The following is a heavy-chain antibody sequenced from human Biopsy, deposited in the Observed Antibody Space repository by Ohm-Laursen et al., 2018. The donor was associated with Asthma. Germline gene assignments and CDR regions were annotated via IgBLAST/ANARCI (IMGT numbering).Heavy chain of an antibody. J-gene: IGHJ3*02. CDR1: GFSFSNFA. Sequence: SLRLSCSATGFSFSNFAIHWVRQAPGKGLEWVGVISKDASTQDYADSVKGRFTMARDNSKNTLDLQMNSLREEDTAVYYCVRDGTDDAFDIWGQGTVVSVSS. D-gene: IGHD1-1*01. V-gene: IGHV3-30*01. CDR2: ISKDASTQ. CDR3: VRDGTDDAFDI.